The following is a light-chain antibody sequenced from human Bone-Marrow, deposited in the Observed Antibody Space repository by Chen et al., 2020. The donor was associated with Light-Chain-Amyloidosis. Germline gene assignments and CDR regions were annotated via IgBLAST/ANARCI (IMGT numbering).Light chain of an antibody. J-gene: IGKJ1*01. CDR1: QSVISAH. V-gene: IGKV3-20*01. CDR3: QQYGSSPT. CDR2: AAS. Sequence: EIVLTQSPGTLSLSLGESATVSCRASQSVISAHLAWYQQKLGQAPRLLIYAASKRATGIPGRFSGSGSGTDFTLTISRLESEDLAVYYCQQYGSSPTFGQGTKVAIK.